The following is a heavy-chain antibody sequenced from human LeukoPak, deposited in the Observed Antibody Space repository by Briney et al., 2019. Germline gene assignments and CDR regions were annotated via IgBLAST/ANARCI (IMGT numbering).Heavy chain of an antibody. CDR3: ARERLERRDNWFDP. CDR2: IYTSGST. D-gene: IGHD1-1*01. J-gene: IGHJ5*02. Sequence: SQTLSLTCTVSGGSLSSGSYYWSWLRQPAGTGLEWFGRIYTSGSTNYNPSLKSRVTISVDTSKNQFSLKLSSVTAADTAVYYCARERLERRDNWFDPWGQGTLGTVSA. CDR1: GGSLSSGSYY. V-gene: IGHV4-61*02.